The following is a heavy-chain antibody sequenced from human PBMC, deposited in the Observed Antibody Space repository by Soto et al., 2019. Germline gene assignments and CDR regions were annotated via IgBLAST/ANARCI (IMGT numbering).Heavy chain of an antibody. Sequence: QVQLVQSGAEVKKPGASVKVSCKASGDTFTDYYIHWVRQAPGQGLEWMGTVNPRGGHTTYAQHFRGRVTMAGDTSTRALYMALTGLTSEDTAVYYCATGGQVVVVTAALDYWSQGTLVTVSA. CDR3: ATGGQVVVVTAALDY. CDR1: GDTFTDYY. V-gene: IGHV1-46*01. D-gene: IGHD2-21*02. CDR2: VNPRGGHT. J-gene: IGHJ4*02.